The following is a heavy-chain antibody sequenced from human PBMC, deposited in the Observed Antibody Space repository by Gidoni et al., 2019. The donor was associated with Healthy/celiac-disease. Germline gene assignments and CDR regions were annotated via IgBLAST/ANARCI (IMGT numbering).Heavy chain of an antibody. D-gene: IGHD3-3*01. V-gene: IGHV3-23*04. Sequence: EVQLVESGGGLVQPGGSLRLSCAASGFTFSSYAMSWVRQAPGKGLEWVSAISGSGGSTYYADSVKGRFTISRDNSKNTLYLQMNSLRAEDTAVYYCAKVLPPNRLEWLLYRFFHYYGMDVWGQGTTVTVSS. CDR2: ISGSGGST. CDR1: GFTFSSYA. J-gene: IGHJ6*02. CDR3: AKVLPPNRLEWLLYRFFHYYGMDV.